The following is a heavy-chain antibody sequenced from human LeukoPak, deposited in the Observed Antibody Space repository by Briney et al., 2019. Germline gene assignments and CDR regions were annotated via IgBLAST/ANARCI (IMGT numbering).Heavy chain of an antibody. Sequence: GGSLRLSCAASGFTFSSYAMSWVRQAPGKGLEWVSAISGSGGSTYYADSVKGRFTISRDNSKNTLYLQMNSLRAEDTAVYYCAKVGSNDERWLQWRDYYYYMDVWGKGTTVTVSS. CDR3: AKVGSNDERWLQWRDYYYYMDV. V-gene: IGHV3-23*01. CDR1: GFTFSSYA. D-gene: IGHD5-24*01. CDR2: ISGSGGST. J-gene: IGHJ6*03.